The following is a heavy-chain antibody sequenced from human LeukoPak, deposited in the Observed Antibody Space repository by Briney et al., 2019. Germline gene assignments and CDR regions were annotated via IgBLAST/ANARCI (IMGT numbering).Heavy chain of an antibody. CDR3: AKEGGGSSWYWDYYYYYMDV. J-gene: IGHJ6*03. CDR2: ISYDGSNK. Sequence: GGSLRLSCAASGFTLSSYGMHWVRQAPGKGLEWVAVISYDGSNKYYADSVKGRFTISRDNSKNTLYLQMNSLRAEDTAVYYCAKEGGGSSWYWDYYYYYMDVWGKGTTVTVSS. V-gene: IGHV3-30*18. D-gene: IGHD6-13*01. CDR1: GFTLSSYG.